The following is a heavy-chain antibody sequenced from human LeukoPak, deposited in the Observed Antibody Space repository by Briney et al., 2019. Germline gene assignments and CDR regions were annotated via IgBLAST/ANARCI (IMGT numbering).Heavy chain of an antibody. D-gene: IGHD6-13*01. CDR1: GFTFSSYS. CDR2: ISSSSSTI. J-gene: IGHJ4*02. Sequence: GSLRLSCAASGFTFSSYSMNWVRQAPGKGLEWVSYISSSSSTIYYADSVKGRFTISRDNAKNSLYLQMNSLRAEDTAVYYCAGRWGIAERGYWGQGTLVTVSS. V-gene: IGHV3-48*01. CDR3: AGRWGIAERGY.